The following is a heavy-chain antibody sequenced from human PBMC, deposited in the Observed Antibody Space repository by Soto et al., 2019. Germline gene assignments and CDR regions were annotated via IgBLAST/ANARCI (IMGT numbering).Heavy chain of an antibody. V-gene: IGHV2-70*01. Sequence: SGPTLVNPTQTLTLTCTFSGFSLSTSGMCVSWIRQPPGKALEWLALIDWDDDKYYSTSLKTRLTISKDTSKNRVVLTMTNMDPGDTATYYCARIILERFPAPCYYYGMGVWEQGSTVAVAS. D-gene: IGHD1-1*01. CDR1: GFSLSTSGMC. J-gene: IGHJ6*01. CDR3: ARIILERFPAPCYYYGMGV. CDR2: IDWDDDK.